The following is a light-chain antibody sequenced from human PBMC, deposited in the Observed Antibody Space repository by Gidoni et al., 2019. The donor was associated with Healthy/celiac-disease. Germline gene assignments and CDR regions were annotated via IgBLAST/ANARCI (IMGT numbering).Light chain of an antibody. J-gene: IGKJ3*01. CDR2: GAS. Sequence: EIVLTQSPGTLSLSPGERATLSCRASQSVSSSYLAWYQQKPGQAPRLLIYGASSRATGIPDRFSGSGSGTDFTLTISRLEPEDFAVYYCQQYGGTFCPGTKVDIK. V-gene: IGKV3-20*01. CDR3: QQYGGT. CDR1: QSVSSSY.